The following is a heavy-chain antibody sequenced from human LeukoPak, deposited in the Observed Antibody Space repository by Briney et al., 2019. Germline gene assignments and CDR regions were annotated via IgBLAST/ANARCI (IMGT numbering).Heavy chain of an antibody. V-gene: IGHV4-34*01. CDR2: INHSGST. CDR3: AREIDSSGYS. Sequence: SETLSLTCAVYGGSFSGYYWSWIRQPPGKGLEWIGEINHSGSTNYNPSLKSRVTISVDTSKNQFSLKLSSVTAADTAVYYCAREIDSSGYSWGQGTLVTVSS. J-gene: IGHJ5*02. CDR1: GGSFSGYY. D-gene: IGHD3-22*01.